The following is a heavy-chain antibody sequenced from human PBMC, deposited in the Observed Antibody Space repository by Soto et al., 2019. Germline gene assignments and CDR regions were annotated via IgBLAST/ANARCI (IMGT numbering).Heavy chain of an antibody. V-gene: IGHV3-21*02. Sequence: EVKLVESGGGLVKPGGSLRLTCAASGFTFSNYGMIWVREAPGKGLEWVSFISSSSTYIFYPDSVKGRFTVSRDNAKNSLSLQMNSLRAEDTAVYYCARDASVSGSSLAFDIWGQGTMVTVSS. CDR2: ISSSSTYI. CDR1: GFTFSNYG. CDR3: ARDASVSGSSLAFDI. D-gene: IGHD1-20*01. J-gene: IGHJ3*02.